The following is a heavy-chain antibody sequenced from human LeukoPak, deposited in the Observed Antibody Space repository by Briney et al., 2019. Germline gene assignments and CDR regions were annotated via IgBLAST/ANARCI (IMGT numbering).Heavy chain of an antibody. V-gene: IGHV3-7*01. D-gene: IGHD3-10*01. Sequence: QSGGSLRLSCAASGLTFTDYWMTWVRQAPGKGLEWVANINQDGSEKYYVDSVKGRFTISRDNAKKSLCLQMNSLRVEDTAVYYCVRGRGWVDYWGQGTLVTVSS. J-gene: IGHJ4*02. CDR1: GLTFTDYW. CDR2: INQDGSEK. CDR3: VRGRGWVDY.